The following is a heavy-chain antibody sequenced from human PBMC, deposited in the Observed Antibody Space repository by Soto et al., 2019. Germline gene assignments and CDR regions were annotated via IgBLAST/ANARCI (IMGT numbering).Heavy chain of an antibody. D-gene: IGHD3-9*01. CDR2: IRSKAYGGTT. V-gene: IGHV3-49*03. CDR1: GFTFGDYA. Sequence: GGSLRLSCTASGFTFGDYAMSWFRQAPGKGLEWVGFIRSKAYGGTTEYAASVKGRFTISRDDSKSIAYLQMNSLKTEDTAVYYCTRDRYYDIYYYYGMDVWGQGTTVTVSS. CDR3: TRDRYYDIYYYYGMDV. J-gene: IGHJ6*02.